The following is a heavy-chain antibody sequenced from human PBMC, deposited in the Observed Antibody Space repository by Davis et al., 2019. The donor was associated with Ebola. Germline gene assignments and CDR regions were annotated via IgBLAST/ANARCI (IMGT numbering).Heavy chain of an antibody. D-gene: IGHD4-17*01. CDR3: ARGRTVTNYVDY. CDR2: ISSSSSTI. V-gene: IGHV3-48*02. J-gene: IGHJ4*02. CDR1: GFTFSSYT. Sequence: GESLKISCAASGFTFSSYTMNWVRQAPGKGLEWVSSISSSSSTINYADSVKGRFTISRDNAKNSLYLQMNGLRDEDTAVFYCARGRTVTNYVDYWGPGTLVTVSS.